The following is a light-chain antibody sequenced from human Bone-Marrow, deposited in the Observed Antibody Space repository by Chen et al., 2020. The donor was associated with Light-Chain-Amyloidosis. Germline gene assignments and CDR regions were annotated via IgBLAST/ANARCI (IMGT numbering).Light chain of an antibody. Sequence: SYVLTQPSSVSVAPGQTATIACGGNNIGSTSVQWYQQTPGQAPLLAVYDDSHRPSGIPARWSGYNTGNTATLTSRRIEAGDEADYYCQVWDRSRDRPVFGGGTKLTVL. J-gene: IGLJ3*02. CDR2: DDS. CDR1: NIGSTS. CDR3: QVWDRSRDRPV. V-gene: IGLV3-21*02.